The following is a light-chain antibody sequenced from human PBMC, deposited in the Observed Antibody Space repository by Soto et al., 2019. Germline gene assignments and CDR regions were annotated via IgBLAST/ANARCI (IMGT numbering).Light chain of an antibody. V-gene: IGLV1-47*01. J-gene: IGLJ1*01. CDR3: AAWDDSLSGFYV. Sequence: QSVLTQPPSASGTPGQRVTISCSGSSSNIGSNYVYWYQQLPGTAPKLLIYRNNQRPSGVPARFSGSKSGTSASLAISGLRSEDEADYYCAAWDDSLSGFYVFRTGTKVPVL. CDR2: RNN. CDR1: SSNIGSNY.